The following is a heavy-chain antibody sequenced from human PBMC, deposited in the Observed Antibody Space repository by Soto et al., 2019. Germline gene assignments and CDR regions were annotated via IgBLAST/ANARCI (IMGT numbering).Heavy chain of an antibody. V-gene: IGHV4-34*01. CDR3: ASRTIVRGRNDG. CDR1: GGSFSGYY. D-gene: IGHD3-10*01. CDR2: INHSGST. J-gene: IGHJ4*02. Sequence: QVQLQQWGAGLLKPSETLSLTCAVYGGSFSGYYWSWIRQPPGKGLEWIGEINHSGSTNYNPSLKGRGTISVDTSKSQLSLRLSSVTASDTAVYYCASRTIVRGRNDGCGQGTLVTGSS.